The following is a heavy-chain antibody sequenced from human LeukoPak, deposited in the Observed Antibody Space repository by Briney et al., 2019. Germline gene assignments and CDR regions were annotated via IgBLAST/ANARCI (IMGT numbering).Heavy chain of an antibody. V-gene: IGHV4-4*07. Sequence: SETLSLTCTVSSGFISSFYWSWIRQPAGKSLEWIGRIYSGGITNYNPSLESRVTMSIDTSKNQFSLKLSSVTAADTAVYYCARLTSSSYMDVWGKGTTVTISS. CDR3: ARLTSSSYMDV. CDR2: IYSGGIT. J-gene: IGHJ6*03. CDR1: SGFISSFY. D-gene: IGHD6-13*01.